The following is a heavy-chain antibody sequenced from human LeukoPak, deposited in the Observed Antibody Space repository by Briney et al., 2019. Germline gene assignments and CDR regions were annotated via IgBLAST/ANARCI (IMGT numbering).Heavy chain of an antibody. CDR3: ARTALYSSSRADFDY. Sequence: SETLSLTCAVYGGSFSGYYWSWIRQPPGKGLEWIGEINHSGSTNYNPSLKSRVTISVDTSKNQFSLKLSSVTAADTAVYYCARTALYSSSRADFDYWGQGTLVTVSS. V-gene: IGHV4-34*01. CDR1: GGSFSGYY. J-gene: IGHJ4*02. D-gene: IGHD6-6*01. CDR2: INHSGST.